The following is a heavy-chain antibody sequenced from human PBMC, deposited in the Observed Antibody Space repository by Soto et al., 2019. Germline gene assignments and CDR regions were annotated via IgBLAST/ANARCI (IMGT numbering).Heavy chain of an antibody. Sequence: EVQLEESGGGLVQPGGSLRLSCAASGFTFSSYWMSWVRQAPGKGLEWVANIKPDGSEKYYVDSVKGRFTIPRDNAKNTLYLQMNSRIADEAAVDYCARDPLGSWGDYWGQGTLDTVSS. CDR1: GFTFSSYW. CDR2: IKPDGSEK. J-gene: IGHJ4*02. V-gene: IGHV3-7*05. D-gene: IGHD7-27*01. CDR3: ARDPLGSWGDY.